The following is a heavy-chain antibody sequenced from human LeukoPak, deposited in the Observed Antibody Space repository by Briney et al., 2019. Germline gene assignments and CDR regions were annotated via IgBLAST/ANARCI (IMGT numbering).Heavy chain of an antibody. D-gene: IGHD2-2*01. CDR3: ARVDCSSTSCYGTYYGMDV. Sequence: PGGSLRLSCAASGFTVSSNYMSWVRQAPGKGLEWVSVIYSGGSTYYADSVKGRFTISRDNSKNTLYLQMNSLRSDDTAVYYCARVDCSSTSCYGTYYGMDVWGKGTTVTVSS. J-gene: IGHJ6*04. CDR2: IYSGGST. V-gene: IGHV3-53*05. CDR1: GFTVSSNY.